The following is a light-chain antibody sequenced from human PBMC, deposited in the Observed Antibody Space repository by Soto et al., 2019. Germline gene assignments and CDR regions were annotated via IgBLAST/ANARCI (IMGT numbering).Light chain of an antibody. Sequence: QSALTQPPSASGSPGQSVTISCTGTSSDIGGYNYVSWYQQHPGKAPKLMISEVSKRPSGVPDRFSGSKSGNTASLTVSGLQAEDEADYYCSSYAGVNHVLFGGGTKVTVL. J-gene: IGLJ2*01. CDR2: EVS. V-gene: IGLV2-8*01. CDR3: SSYAGVNHVL. CDR1: SSDIGGYNY.